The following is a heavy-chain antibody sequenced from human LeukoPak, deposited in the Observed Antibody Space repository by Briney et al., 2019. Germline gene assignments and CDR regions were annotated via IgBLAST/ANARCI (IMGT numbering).Heavy chain of an antibody. CDR2: LKEDGSQT. V-gene: IGHV3-7*01. Sequence: QTGGSLRLSCAASGFTFSSYWMSWVRQAPGRGLEWVANLKEDGSQTYYVDSVKGRFTISRDNAKNSLFLQMNSLRADDTAVYFCARIGYSSSSFDYWGQGALVTVSS. J-gene: IGHJ4*02. CDR3: ARIGYSSSSFDY. CDR1: GFTFSSYW. D-gene: IGHD6-19*01.